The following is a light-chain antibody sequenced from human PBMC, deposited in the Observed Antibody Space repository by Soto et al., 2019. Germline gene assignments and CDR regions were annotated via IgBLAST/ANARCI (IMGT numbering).Light chain of an antibody. Sequence: EIVLTQSPATLSLSPGERVTLSCRASQSVSSYLAWYQQKPGQAPRLLIHDASNRATGIPVRFSGSGSGTDFTLTISSLEPEDFAVYYCQQPTNWPPTFGQGTRLEIK. CDR2: DAS. J-gene: IGKJ5*01. CDR3: QQPTNWPPT. CDR1: QSVSSY. V-gene: IGKV3-11*01.